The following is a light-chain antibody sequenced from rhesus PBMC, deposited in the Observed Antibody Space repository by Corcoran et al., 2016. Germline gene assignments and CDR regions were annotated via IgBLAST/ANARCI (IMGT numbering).Light chain of an antibody. J-gene: IGKJ2*01. CDR1: QSVSSY. CDR3: YQHSSGYS. Sequence: QVILTQSPATLSLSPGERATLSCRASQSVSSYLAWYQQKPGRAPGPHIYGGSSRATGFPDRCSCSGSGTDFNLTLSSREPEDVGVYHCYQHSSGYSFGQGTKVEIK. V-gene: IGKV3-10*01. CDR2: GGS.